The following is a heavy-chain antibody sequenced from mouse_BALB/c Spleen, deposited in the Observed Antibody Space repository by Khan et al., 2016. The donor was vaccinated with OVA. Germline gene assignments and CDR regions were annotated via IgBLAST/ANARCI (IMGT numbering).Heavy chain of an antibody. J-gene: IGHJ2*01. V-gene: IGHV1-7*01. CDR2: INPSTGST. Sequence: QVQLKQSGAELAKPGASVKMSCKASGYTFINYWILWIKQRPGQGLEWIGYINPSTGSTEYNQNFKETATLTADKSSRTAYILLSSLTSEDSTVYYCARRGLRWDFDYWGQGTTLTVSS. D-gene: IGHD1-1*01. CDR1: GYTFINYW. CDR3: ARRGLRWDFDY.